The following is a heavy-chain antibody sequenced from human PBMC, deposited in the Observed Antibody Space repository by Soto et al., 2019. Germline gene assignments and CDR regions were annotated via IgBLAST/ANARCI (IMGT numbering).Heavy chain of an antibody. J-gene: IGHJ6*02. CDR3: AKFNSSGYYYHYGMDV. V-gene: IGHV3-23*01. Sequence: GGSLRLSCAASGFTFSSYWMHWVRQAPGKGLEWVSAISGSGGSTYYADSVKGRFTISRDNSKNTLYLQMNSLRAEDTAVYYCAKFNSSGYYYHYGMDVWGQGTTVTVSS. CDR2: ISGSGGST. CDR1: GFTFSSYW. D-gene: IGHD3-22*01.